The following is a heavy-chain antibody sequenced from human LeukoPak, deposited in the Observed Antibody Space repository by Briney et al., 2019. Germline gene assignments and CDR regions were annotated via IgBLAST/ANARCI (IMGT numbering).Heavy chain of an antibody. CDR3: GRDRFSIAVAGSKRANN. V-gene: IGHV1-2*02. Sequence: ASVKVSCKASGYTFTSYYMHWVRQAPGQGLEWMGWINPNSGGTNYAQKFQGRVTMTRDTSISTAYMELSRLRSDDTAVYYCGRDRFSIAVAGSKRANNWGEGALVTVSS. CDR1: GYTFTSYY. J-gene: IGHJ4*02. CDR2: INPNSGGT. D-gene: IGHD6-19*01.